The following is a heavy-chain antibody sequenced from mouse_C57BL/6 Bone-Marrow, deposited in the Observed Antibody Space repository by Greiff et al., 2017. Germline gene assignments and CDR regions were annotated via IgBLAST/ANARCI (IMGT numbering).Heavy chain of an antibody. CDR2: ISNGGGST. CDR3: ARRATTVGAMDY. Sequence: DVHLVESGGGLVQPGGSLKLSCAASGFTFSDYYMYWVRQTPEKRLEWVAYISNGGGSTYYPDTVKGRFTISRDNAKNTLYLQMSRLKSEDTAMYYCARRATTVGAMDYWGQGTSVTVSS. CDR1: GFTFSDYY. D-gene: IGHD1-1*01. J-gene: IGHJ4*01. V-gene: IGHV5-12*01.